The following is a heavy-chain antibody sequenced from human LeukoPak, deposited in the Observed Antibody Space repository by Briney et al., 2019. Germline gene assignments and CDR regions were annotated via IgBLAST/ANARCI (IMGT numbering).Heavy chain of an antibody. J-gene: IGHJ4*02. CDR2: INWNGGST. CDR3: ARDKRYYDILTGYYGPSDY. V-gene: IGHV3-20*04. D-gene: IGHD3-9*01. Sequence: GGSLRLSCAASGFTFDDYGMSWVRQAPGKGLEWVSGINWNGGSTGYADPVKGRFTISRDNAKNSLYLQMNSLRAEDTALYYCARDKRYYDILTGYYGPSDYWGQGTLVTVSS. CDR1: GFTFDDYG.